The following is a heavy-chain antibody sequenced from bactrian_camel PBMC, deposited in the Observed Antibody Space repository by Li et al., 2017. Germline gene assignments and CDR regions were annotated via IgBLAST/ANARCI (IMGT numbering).Heavy chain of an antibody. V-gene: IGHV3S40*01. D-gene: IGHD6*01. CDR1: GYTVSGLY. J-gene: IGHJ4*01. CDR2: IYTGNGRE. CDR3: AAGKPYGNWYDSTRYNF. Sequence: DVQLVESGGNSVQAGGSLRLSCEVSGYTVSGLYMAWFRQAPGKEREGIAAIYTGNGREFYTDSVKGRFLITQDNWKKTMTLQMNRLKPEDTGMYYCAAGKPYGNWYDSTRYNFWGQGTQVTVS.